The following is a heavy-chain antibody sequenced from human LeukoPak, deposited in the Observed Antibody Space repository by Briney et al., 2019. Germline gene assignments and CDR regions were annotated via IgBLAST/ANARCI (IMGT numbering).Heavy chain of an antibody. CDR1: GFTFSSYS. J-gene: IGHJ4*02. V-gene: IGHV3-21*01. Sequence: PGGSLRLSCAASGFTFSSYSMNWVRQAPGKGLEWVSSISSSSNYIYYADSVKGRFTISRDNAKNSLYLQMNSLRAEDTAVYYCASLGANIVVVPAARSDYWGQGTLVTVSS. D-gene: IGHD2-2*01. CDR2: ISSSSNYI. CDR3: ASLGANIVVVPAARSDY.